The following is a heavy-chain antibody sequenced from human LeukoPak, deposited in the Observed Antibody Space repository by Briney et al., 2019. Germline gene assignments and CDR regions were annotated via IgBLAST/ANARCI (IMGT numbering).Heavy chain of an antibody. CDR2: INPNSGGT. CDR3: ARGANTAMVIIYYFDY. CDR1: GYTFTGYY. Sequence: ASVKVSCKASGYTFTGYYMHWVRQAPGQGLEWMGWINPNSGGTNYAQKFQGRVTMTRDTSIGTAYMELSRLRSDDTAVYYCARGANTAMVIIYYFDYWGQGTLVTVSS. V-gene: IGHV1-2*02. J-gene: IGHJ4*02. D-gene: IGHD5-18*01.